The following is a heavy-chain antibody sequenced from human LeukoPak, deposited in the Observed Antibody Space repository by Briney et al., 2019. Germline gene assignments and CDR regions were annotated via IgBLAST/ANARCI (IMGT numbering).Heavy chain of an antibody. CDR3: AKDGEIQLWSFDY. CDR1: GFTFSNAY. J-gene: IGHJ4*02. CDR2: ISYDGSNK. Sequence: GGSLRLSCAASGFTFSNAYMNWVREAPGKGLEWVAVISYDGSNKYYADSVKGRFTISRDNSKNTLYLQMNSLRAEDTAVYYCAKDGEIQLWSFDYWGQGTLVTVSS. V-gene: IGHV3-30*18. D-gene: IGHD5-18*01.